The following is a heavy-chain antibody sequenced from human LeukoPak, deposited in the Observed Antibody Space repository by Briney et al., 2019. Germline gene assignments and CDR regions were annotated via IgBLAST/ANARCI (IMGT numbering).Heavy chain of an antibody. V-gene: IGHV4-4*07. CDR2: IYASGYT. CDR3: AREPLWSGYSYYYYYMDV. Sequence: SETLSLTCTVSGGSISSYYWSWIRQPAGKGLEWIGRIYASGYTNSNPSLKSRVTMSVDTSKNQFSLRLSSVTAADTAVYYCAREPLWSGYSYYYYYMDVWGKGTTVTVSS. J-gene: IGHJ6*03. D-gene: IGHD3-3*01. CDR1: GGSISSYY.